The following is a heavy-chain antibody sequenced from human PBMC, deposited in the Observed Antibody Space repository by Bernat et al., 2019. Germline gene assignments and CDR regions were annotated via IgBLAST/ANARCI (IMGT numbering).Heavy chain of an antibody. V-gene: IGHV4-31*03. CDR2: IYYSGST. J-gene: IGHJ6*02. CDR1: GGSINSGGYY. Sequence: QVQLQESGPGLVKPSQTLSLTCTVSGGSINSGGYYWSWIRQHPGKGLEWIGYIYYSGSTYYNPSLKSRLSISLDTSKNQFSLKLSSVTAADTAVYYCARVTKTGYYGVDVWGQGTTVAVSS. CDR3: ARVTKTGYYGVDV.